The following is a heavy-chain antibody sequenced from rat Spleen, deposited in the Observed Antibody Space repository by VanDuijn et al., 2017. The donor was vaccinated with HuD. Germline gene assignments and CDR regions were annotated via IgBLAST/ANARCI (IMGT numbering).Heavy chain of an antibody. CDR3: VRQGYLRDWYFDF. CDR2: ISYDGSST. Sequence: EVQLVESVGGVVQPGRSLNLSWATSVFTFSDCYMARVRQAPTTGMVWVATISYDGSSTYYRDSVKCRFTVSRNNAKSTLYLEMDSLRSEDTATNYCVRQGYLRDWYFDFWGPGTMVTVSS. V-gene: IGHV5-29*01. CDR1: VFTFSDCY. D-gene: IGHD2-7*01. J-gene: IGHJ1*01.